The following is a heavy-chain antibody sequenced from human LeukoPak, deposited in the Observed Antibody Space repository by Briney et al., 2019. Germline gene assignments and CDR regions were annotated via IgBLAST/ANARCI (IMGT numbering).Heavy chain of an antibody. CDR3: ARDATVVVAALNYFDY. V-gene: IGHV3-30-3*01. D-gene: IGHD2-15*01. CDR2: ISYDGSNK. Sequence: GGSLRLSCAASGFTFSSYAMHWVRQAPGKGLEWVAVISYDGSNKYYADSVKGRFTISRDNSKNTLYLQMNGLRAEDTAVYYCARDATVVVAALNYFDYWGQGTLVTVSS. CDR1: GFTFSSYA. J-gene: IGHJ4*02.